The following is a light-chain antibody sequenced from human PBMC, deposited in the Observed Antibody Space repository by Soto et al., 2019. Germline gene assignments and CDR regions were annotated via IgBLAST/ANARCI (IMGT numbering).Light chain of an antibody. CDR2: HTS. CDR3: QQYGTSPFT. V-gene: IGKV3-20*01. CDR1: QSVSSY. Sequence: EIVLTQSPATLSLSPGERATLSCRASQSVSSYLAWYQQRLGQAPRLLIYHTSGRSPGVPDRFSGSGSGTDFTLTISGLEPEDFGVYYCQQYGTSPFTFGPGTTV. J-gene: IGKJ3*01.